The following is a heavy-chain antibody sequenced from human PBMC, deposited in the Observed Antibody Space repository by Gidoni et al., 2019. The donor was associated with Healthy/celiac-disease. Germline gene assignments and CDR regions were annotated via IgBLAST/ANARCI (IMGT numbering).Heavy chain of an antibody. CDR3: AREPVTPSGWSSRNSLYYYYYYMDV. D-gene: IGHD6-19*01. CDR1: GDSVARNSAA. J-gene: IGHJ6*03. Sequence: QVQLQQSGPGLVKPSQTLSLTCAISGDSVARNSAAWNWSGQSPSRGLEWLGRTYYGSKWYNDYAVSVNSRITINPDTSKNQFSLQLNSVTPEDTAVYYCAREPVTPSGWSSRNSLYYYYYYMDVWGKGTTVTVSS. V-gene: IGHV6-1*01. CDR2: TYYGSKWYN.